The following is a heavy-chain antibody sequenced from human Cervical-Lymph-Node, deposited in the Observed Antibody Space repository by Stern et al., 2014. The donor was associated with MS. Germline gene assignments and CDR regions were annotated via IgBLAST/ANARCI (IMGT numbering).Heavy chain of an antibody. V-gene: IGHV7-4-1*02. CDR2: INTNTGNP. J-gene: IGHJ2*01. Sequence: QVQLVESGSELKKPGASVKVSCKASGYTFTTYAMNWVRQAPGQGLEWMGWINTNTGNPTYAPGFTGRFVFSLDTSVSTAYLQISSLRANDTAVYYCARGWLGPDCDLWGRGTLVTVSS. D-gene: IGHD5-12*01. CDR1: GYTFTTYA. CDR3: ARGWLGPDCDL.